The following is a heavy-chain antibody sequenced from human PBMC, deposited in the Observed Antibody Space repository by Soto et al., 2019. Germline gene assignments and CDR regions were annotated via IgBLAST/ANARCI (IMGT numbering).Heavy chain of an antibody. V-gene: IGHV4-34*01. CDR1: GGSVSSYS. D-gene: IGHD6-13*01. CDR2: INHSGST. CDR3: AKGSSWYLGPPFDY. J-gene: IGHJ4*02. Sequence: PSETLSLTCAVSGGSVSSYSWSWIRQPPGKGLEWIGEINHSGSTIYNPSLKSRATISLDTSENQFSLKVNSVTAADTAFYYCAKGSSWYLGPPFDYWGQGTPVTVSS.